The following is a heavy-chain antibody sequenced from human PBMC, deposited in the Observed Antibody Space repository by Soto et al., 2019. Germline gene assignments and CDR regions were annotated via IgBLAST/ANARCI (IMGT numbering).Heavy chain of an antibody. V-gene: IGHV3-23*01. CDR2: VSRGGST. CDR1: GFTFTSYA. D-gene: IGHD1-26*01. CDR3: AKVSLGALTFTDYYYYGLDV. J-gene: IGHJ6*02. Sequence: GGSLRLSCAASGFTFTSYAMGWVRQAPGKGLECVSVVSRGGSTHYADSVTGRVTISRDNSKNTLYLQMNSLRAEDTAVYYCAKVSLGALTFTDYYYYGLDVWGQGTTVTVSS.